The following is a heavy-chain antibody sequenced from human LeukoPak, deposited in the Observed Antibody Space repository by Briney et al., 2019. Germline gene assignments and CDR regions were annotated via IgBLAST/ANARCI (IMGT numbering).Heavy chain of an antibody. V-gene: IGHV3-23*01. CDR1: GFTFSSYA. CDR3: AKARQPYSSSSGFDY. J-gene: IGHJ4*02. D-gene: IGHD6-6*01. CDR2: ISGSGGST. Sequence: PGGSLRVSCAASGFTFSSYAMSWVRQAPGKGLEWVSAISGSGGSTHYADSVKGRFTISRDNSKTTLYLQMNSLRAEDTAIYYCAKARQPYSSSSGFDYWGQGTLVTVSS.